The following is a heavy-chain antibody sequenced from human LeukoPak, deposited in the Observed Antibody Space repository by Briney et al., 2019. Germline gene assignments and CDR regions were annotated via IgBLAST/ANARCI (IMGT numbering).Heavy chain of an antibody. CDR1: AYRFSNNS. Sequence: GASVKVSCKASAYRFSNNSLSWGRLAPGQGLEWMGWISVYNGDTHYAQKLQGRVTMTTEASTTTAYMELRRLKSDDTAMYFCTIMEHFNWLDVWGQGTLVIVSS. CDR3: TIMEHFNWLDV. D-gene: IGHD1/OR15-1a*01. CDR2: ISVYNGDT. V-gene: IGHV1-18*01. J-gene: IGHJ5*02.